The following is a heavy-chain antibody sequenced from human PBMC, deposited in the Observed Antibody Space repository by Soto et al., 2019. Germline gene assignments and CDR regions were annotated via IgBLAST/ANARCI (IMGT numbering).Heavy chain of an antibody. CDR3: ARVSGIAVAEV. V-gene: IGHV1-3*01. CDR1: GYTFTSYA. Sequence: QVQLVQSGAEVKKPGASVKVSCKASGYTFTSYAMHWVRQAPGQRLEWMGWINAGNGNTKYSQKFQGRVTITRDTSASTAYTELRSLRSEATAVYYCARVSGIAVAEVWGQGTLVTVSA. CDR2: INAGNGNT. D-gene: IGHD6-19*01. J-gene: IGHJ4*02.